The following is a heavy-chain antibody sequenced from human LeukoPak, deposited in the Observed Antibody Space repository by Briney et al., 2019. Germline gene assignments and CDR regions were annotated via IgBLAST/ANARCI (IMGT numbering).Heavy chain of an antibody. Sequence: SETLSLTCTVSGGSISSYYWSWIRQPPGKGLEWIGEINHSGSTNYNPSLKSRVTISVDTSKNQFSLKLSSVTAADTAVYYCAVDGNYYYGMDVWGQGTTVTVSS. V-gene: IGHV4-34*01. CDR1: GGSISSYY. D-gene: IGHD1-14*01. CDR3: AVDGNYYYGMDV. J-gene: IGHJ6*02. CDR2: INHSGST.